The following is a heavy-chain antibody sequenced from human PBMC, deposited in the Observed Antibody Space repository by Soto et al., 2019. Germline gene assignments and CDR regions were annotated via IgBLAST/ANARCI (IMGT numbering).Heavy chain of an antibody. CDR1: GGTFSTYA. J-gene: IGHJ4*02. CDR3: ARGWETVGTTTPFAY. D-gene: IGHD1-26*01. Sequence: SVKVSCKASGGTFSTYAITWVRQAPGQGLEWMGGIIPTFGTANYAQKFRGRVTVTADESTSTAHMELSSLRSEDTAVYYCARGWETVGTTTPFAYWGQGTLVTVSS. CDR2: IIPTFGTA. V-gene: IGHV1-69*13.